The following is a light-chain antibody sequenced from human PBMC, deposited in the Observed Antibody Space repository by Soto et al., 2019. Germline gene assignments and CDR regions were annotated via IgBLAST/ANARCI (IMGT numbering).Light chain of an antibody. CDR3: SSFTSSSTLV. V-gene: IGLV2-14*01. CDR2: AVS. J-gene: IGLJ1*01. CDR1: SSDVGGYNY. Sequence: QSALPQPASVSGSPGQSITISCTGTSSDVGGYNYVSWYQQHPGKAPKLMIYAVSNRPSGVSYRFSGSKSGNTASLTISGLQAEDEADYYCSSFTSSSTLVFGTGTKLTVL.